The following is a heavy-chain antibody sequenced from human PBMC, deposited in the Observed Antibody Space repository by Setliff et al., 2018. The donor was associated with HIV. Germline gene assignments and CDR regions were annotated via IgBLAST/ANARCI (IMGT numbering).Heavy chain of an antibody. CDR1: GFTVSSKY. V-gene: IGHV3-53*01. D-gene: IGHD3-22*01. J-gene: IGHJ4*02. Sequence: GGSLRLSCAASGFTVSSKYVAWVRQAPGKGLEWVSVICSGGSTYFADSVKGRFTISRDNSKNTLYLQMNSLRAEDTAVYYCARDLNYYDSSGSPYFDYWGQGTLVTVSS. CDR3: ARDLNYYDSSGSPYFDY. CDR2: ICSGGST.